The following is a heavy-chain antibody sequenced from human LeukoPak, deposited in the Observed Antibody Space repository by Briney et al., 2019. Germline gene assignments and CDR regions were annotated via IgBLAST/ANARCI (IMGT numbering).Heavy chain of an antibody. D-gene: IGHD2-21*02. CDR3: ARLAKCDGDCYSFDF. Sequence: PSETLSLTCAVSGDSISSHPWSWIRHPQAPGLDHMGFSDYNGYTDYIPSLKSRVTISADTSNNQLPLNLNSVTSADAAVDYGARLAKCDGDCYSFDFWGQGILVAVSS. CDR1: GDSISSHP. CDR2: SDYNGYT. J-gene: IGHJ4*02. V-gene: IGHV4-59*11.